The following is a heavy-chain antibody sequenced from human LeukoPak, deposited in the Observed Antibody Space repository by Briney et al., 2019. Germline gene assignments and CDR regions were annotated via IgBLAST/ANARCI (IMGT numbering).Heavy chain of an antibody. CDR2: IGTAGDT. Sequence: GGSLRLSCAASGFTFSSYDMHCVRQATGKGLEWVSAIGTAGDTFYPGSVKGRFTISRENAKNSLYLQMNSLRVGDTAVYYCATGRYRYDSGSYYKGIDYWGQGTLVTVSS. D-gene: IGHD3-10*01. CDR3: ATGRYRYDSGSYYKGIDY. CDR1: GFTFSSYD. V-gene: IGHV3-13*04. J-gene: IGHJ4*02.